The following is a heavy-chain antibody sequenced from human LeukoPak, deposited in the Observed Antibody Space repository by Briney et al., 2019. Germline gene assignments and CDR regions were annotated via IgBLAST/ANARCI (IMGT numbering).Heavy chain of an antibody. CDR3: TRGSYGDYEY. CDR1: GFTFSSYW. V-gene: IGHV3-21*01. D-gene: IGHD4-17*01. J-gene: IGHJ4*02. CDR2: IDPSSTYI. Sequence: GGSLRLSCAASGFTFSSYWMHWVRQAPGKGLEWVLSIDPSSTYIYYADSVKGRFTISRDNAQNSLYLQMNSLRAEDTAVYYCTRGSYGDYEYWGQGTLVTVSS.